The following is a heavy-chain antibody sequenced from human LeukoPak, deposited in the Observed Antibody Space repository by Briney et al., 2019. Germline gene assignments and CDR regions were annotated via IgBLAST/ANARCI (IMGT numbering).Heavy chain of an antibody. Sequence: PGGSLRLSCAASGFTFSSYSMNWVRQAPGKGLEWVSSISSSSTYIHYADSVKGRFTISRDNAKNSLYLQMTSLRAEDTAVYYCAKSFYGDYEYYYYYYYMDVWGKGTTVTISS. D-gene: IGHD4-17*01. CDR1: GFTFSSYS. J-gene: IGHJ6*03. CDR3: AKSFYGDYEYYYYYYYMDV. V-gene: IGHV3-21*01. CDR2: ISSSSTYI.